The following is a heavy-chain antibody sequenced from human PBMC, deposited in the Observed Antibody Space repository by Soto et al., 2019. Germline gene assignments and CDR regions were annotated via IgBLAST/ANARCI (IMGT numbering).Heavy chain of an antibody. D-gene: IGHD1-1*01. V-gene: IGHV4-4*07. Sequence: KSSETLSLTCTVSGASISGFYWSWIRKSAGKGLEWIGRIYATGTTDYNPSLKSRVMMSVDTSKKQFSLKLRSVTAADTAVYYCVRDGTKTLRDWFDPWGQGISVTVSS. CDR2: IYATGTT. J-gene: IGHJ5*02. CDR3: VRDGTKTLRDWFDP. CDR1: GASISGFY.